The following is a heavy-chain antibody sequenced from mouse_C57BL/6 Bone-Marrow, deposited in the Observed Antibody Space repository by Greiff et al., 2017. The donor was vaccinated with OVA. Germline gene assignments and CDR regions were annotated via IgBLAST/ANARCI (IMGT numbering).Heavy chain of an antibody. CDR1: GYTFTSYG. V-gene: IGHV1-81*01. Sequence: VQLQQSGAELARPGASVKLSCKASGYTFTSYGISWVKQRTGQGLEWIGEIYPRSGNTYYNEKFKGKATLTADKSSSTAYMELRSLTSEDSAVYFCATDSSGHFDYWGQGTTRTVSS. CDR2: IYPRSGNT. CDR3: ATDSSGHFDY. J-gene: IGHJ2*01. D-gene: IGHD3-2*02.